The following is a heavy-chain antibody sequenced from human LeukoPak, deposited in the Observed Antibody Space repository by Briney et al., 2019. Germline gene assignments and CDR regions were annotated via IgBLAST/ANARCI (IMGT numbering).Heavy chain of an antibody. CDR3: ATDSSGYHTNWFDP. Sequence: PSETLSLTCAVSGGSFSGYYWSWIRQPPGKGLEWIGEINHSGSTNYNPSLKSRDTISVDTSKNQFSLKLSSVTAADTAVYYCATDSSGYHTNWFDPWGQGTLVTVSS. D-gene: IGHD3-22*01. CDR2: INHSGST. CDR1: GGSFSGYY. J-gene: IGHJ5*02. V-gene: IGHV4-34*01.